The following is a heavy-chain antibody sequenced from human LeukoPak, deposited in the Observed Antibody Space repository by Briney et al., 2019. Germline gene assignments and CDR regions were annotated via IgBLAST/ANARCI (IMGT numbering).Heavy chain of an antibody. CDR3: ARDLWDHDSSGYSLY. CDR1: GFTFSIYW. Sequence: PGGSLRLSCAASGFTFSIYWMSWVRQAPGKGLEWVANIKQDGSEKYYVDSVKGRFTISRDNAKNSLYLQMNSLRAEDTAVYYCARDLWDHDSSGYSLYWGQGTLVTVSS. D-gene: IGHD3-22*01. CDR2: IKQDGSEK. J-gene: IGHJ4*02. V-gene: IGHV3-7*01.